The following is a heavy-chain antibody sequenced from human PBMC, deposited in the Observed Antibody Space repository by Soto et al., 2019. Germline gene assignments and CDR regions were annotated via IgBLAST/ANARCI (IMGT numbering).Heavy chain of an antibody. Sequence: GGSLRLSCAASGFTFSNAWMSWVRQAPGKGLEWVGRIKSKTDGGTTDYAAPVKGRFTISRDDSKNTLYLQMNSLKTEDTAVYYGSTDDYSNYRDAFDIWGQGTMVTVSS. V-gene: IGHV3-15*01. D-gene: IGHD4-4*01. CDR2: IKSKTDGGTT. CDR3: STDDYSNYRDAFDI. CDR1: GFTFSNAW. J-gene: IGHJ3*02.